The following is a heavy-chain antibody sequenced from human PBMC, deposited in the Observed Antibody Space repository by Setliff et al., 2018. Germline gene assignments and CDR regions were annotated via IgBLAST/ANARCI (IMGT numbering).Heavy chain of an antibody. CDR1: GGTFSSYA. Sequence: GASVKVSCKASGGTFSSYAISWVRQAPGQGLEWMGRINPNSGGTNYAQKFQGRVTMTRDTSTSTVYMELSSLRSEDTAVYYCARDGGGSYSNFDYWGQGTLVTVSS. D-gene: IGHD1-26*01. CDR2: INPNSGGT. J-gene: IGHJ4*02. V-gene: IGHV1-2*06. CDR3: ARDGGGSYSNFDY.